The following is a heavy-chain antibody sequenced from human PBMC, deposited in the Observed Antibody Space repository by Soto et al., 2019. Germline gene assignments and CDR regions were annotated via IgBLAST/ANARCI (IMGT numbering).Heavy chain of an antibody. CDR1: GYSFTTYW. D-gene: IGHD6-6*01. V-gene: IGHV5-51*01. CDR3: ARPGSSSSDY. Sequence: LGESLKISCKDSGYSFTTYWIGWVRQMPGKGLEWMGIINPRDSDTRYSPSFQGQVTISADKSINTAYLQWSSLKASDTAMYYCARPGSSSSDYWGQGTLVTVSS. J-gene: IGHJ4*02. CDR2: INPRDSDT.